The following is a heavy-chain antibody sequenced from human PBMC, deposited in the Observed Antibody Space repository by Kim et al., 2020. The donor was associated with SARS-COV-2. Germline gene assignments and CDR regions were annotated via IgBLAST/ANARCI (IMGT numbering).Heavy chain of an antibody. J-gene: IGHJ4*02. D-gene: IGHD2-21*02. CDR3: ARLSGDYYNDY. CDR2: PRNKGRSYNT. CDR1: GFTFSDHY. V-gene: IGHV3-72*01. Sequence: GGSLILSCAASGFTFSDHYMDWVRQAPGKGLEWVGRPRNKGRSYNTEYAASAKGRFTIPRDDSMNSLDLQMNSLKIEDTAEYYCARLSGDYYNDYWGQGT.